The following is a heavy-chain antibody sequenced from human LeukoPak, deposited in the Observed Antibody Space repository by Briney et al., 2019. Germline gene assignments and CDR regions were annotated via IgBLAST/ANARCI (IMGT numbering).Heavy chain of an antibody. J-gene: IGHJ4*02. CDR2: INHSGST. V-gene: IGHV4-34*01. D-gene: IGHD1-26*01. Sequence: SETLSLTCAVYGGSFSGYYWSWIRHPPGKGLEWIGEINHSGSTNYNPSLKSRVTISVDTSKKQFSLKLSSVTAADTAIYYCAKEYTGTFSPFPSYFDNWGQGTLVTVSS. CDR3: AKEYTGTFSPFPSYFDN. CDR1: GGSFSGYY.